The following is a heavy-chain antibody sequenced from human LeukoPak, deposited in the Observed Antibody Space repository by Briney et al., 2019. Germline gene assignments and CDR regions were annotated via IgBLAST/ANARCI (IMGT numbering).Heavy chain of an antibody. J-gene: IGHJ4*02. D-gene: IGHD5-12*01. CDR1: GFTFSSYG. CDR2: ISYDGSNK. CDR3: AKDGIGRDIVATIRAADY. V-gene: IGHV3-30*18. Sequence: PGGSLRLSCAASGFTFSSYGMHWVRQAPGKGLEWVAVISYDGSNKYYADSVKGRFTISRDNSKNTLYLQMNSLRAEDTAVYYCAKDGIGRDIVATIRAADYRGQGTLVTVSS.